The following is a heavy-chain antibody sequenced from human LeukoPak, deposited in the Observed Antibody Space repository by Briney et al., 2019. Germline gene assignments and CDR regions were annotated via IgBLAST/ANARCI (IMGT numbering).Heavy chain of an antibody. CDR2: INHSGST. D-gene: IGHD3-16*01. Sequence: SSETLSLTCAVYGVSFSGYYWSWIRQPPGKGLEWIGEINHSGSTNYNPSLKSRVTISVDTSKNQFSLKLSSVTAADTAVYYCARGQFGRRFFDYWGQGTLVTVSS. J-gene: IGHJ4*02. CDR3: ARGQFGRRFFDY. V-gene: IGHV4-34*01. CDR1: GVSFSGYY.